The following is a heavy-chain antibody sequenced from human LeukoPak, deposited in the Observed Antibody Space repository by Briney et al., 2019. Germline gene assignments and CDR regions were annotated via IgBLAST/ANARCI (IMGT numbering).Heavy chain of an antibody. CDR2: INPSGGST. J-gene: IGHJ4*02. Sequence: ASVKVSCKASAYTFTSYYMHWVRQAPGQGLEWMGIINPSGGSTSYAQKFQGRVTMTRDTSTSTVYMELSSLRSEDTAVYYCARGGDVDTAMVYGFDYWGQGTLVTVSS. CDR3: ARGGDVDTAMVYGFDY. D-gene: IGHD5-18*01. V-gene: IGHV1-46*01. CDR1: AYTFTSYY.